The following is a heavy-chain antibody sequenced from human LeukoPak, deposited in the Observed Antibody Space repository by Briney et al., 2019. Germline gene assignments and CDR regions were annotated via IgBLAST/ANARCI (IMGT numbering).Heavy chain of an antibody. V-gene: IGHV4-59*01. CDR1: GGSISGYY. CDR2: ISYSGDT. Sequence: PSETLSLTCTVSGGSISGYYWSWIRQPPGKGLQWIGYISYSGDTNYNPSLKSRVTISVDTSKNQFSLKLSSVTAADTALYYCARGPNWFDPWGQGTLVTVSS. CDR3: ARGPNWFDP. J-gene: IGHJ5*02.